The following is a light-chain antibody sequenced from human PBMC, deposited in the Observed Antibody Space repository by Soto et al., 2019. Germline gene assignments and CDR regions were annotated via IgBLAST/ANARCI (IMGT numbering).Light chain of an antibody. Sequence: DIQMTQSPSTLPASVGDRVTITCRASQGISNWLAWYLQKPGTAPKVLIYHASNLQSGVPSRFSGSGSGTEFTLTISSLQPDDFATYYCQQYNSYSFGQGTKVDI. J-gene: IGKJ1*01. CDR3: QQYNSYS. V-gene: IGKV1-5*01. CDR2: HAS. CDR1: QGISNW.